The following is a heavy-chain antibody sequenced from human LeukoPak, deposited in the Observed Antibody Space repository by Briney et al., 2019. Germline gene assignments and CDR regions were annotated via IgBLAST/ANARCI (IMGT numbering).Heavy chain of an antibody. CDR3: ARVYCSGGSCFRPGYGDYRRGFFDY. D-gene: IGHD2-15*01. V-gene: IGHV4-31*03. CDR2: IYYSGST. CDR1: GGSISSGGYY. Sequence: PSQTLSLTCTVSGGSISSGGYYWSWIRQHPGKGLEWIGYIYYSGSTYYNPSLKSRVTISVDTSKNQFSLKLSSVTAADTAVYYCARVYCSGGSCFRPGYGDYRRGFFDYWGQGTLVTVSS. J-gene: IGHJ4*02.